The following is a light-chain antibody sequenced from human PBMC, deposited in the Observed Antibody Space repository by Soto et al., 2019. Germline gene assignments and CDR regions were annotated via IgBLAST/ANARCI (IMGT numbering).Light chain of an antibody. Sequence: EIVLTQSPGTLSLSPGEEATLSCRASESISSSYLAWYQQRPGQSPRLLIYAASSRAAGIPDRFSGSGSGADFTLTISRLEPEDFAVYYCQLYGGSHMFSFGQGTKLQIK. CDR2: AAS. CDR1: ESISSSY. J-gene: IGKJ2*01. CDR3: QLYGGSHMFS. V-gene: IGKV3-20*01.